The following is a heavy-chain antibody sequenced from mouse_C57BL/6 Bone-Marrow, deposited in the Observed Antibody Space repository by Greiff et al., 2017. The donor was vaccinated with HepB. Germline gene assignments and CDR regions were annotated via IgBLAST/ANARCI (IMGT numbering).Heavy chain of an antibody. Sequence: VQLQQSGAELARPGASVKMSCKASGYTFTSYTLHWVKQRPGQGLEWIGYNNPSSGYTKYNQKLKDKATLTADKSSSTAYMQLSSLKSEDSAVYYCARYLITTVVATGYFDVWGTGTTVTVSS. CDR1: GYTFTSYT. J-gene: IGHJ1*03. CDR3: ARYLITTVVATGYFDV. V-gene: IGHV1-4*01. CDR2: NNPSSGYT. D-gene: IGHD1-1*01.